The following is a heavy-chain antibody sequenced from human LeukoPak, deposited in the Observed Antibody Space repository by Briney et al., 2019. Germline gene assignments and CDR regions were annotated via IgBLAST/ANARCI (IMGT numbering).Heavy chain of an antibody. CDR1: GFDFSSYG. V-gene: IGHV3-23*01. CDR3: AKVAFSQGYSSGPGDYFDY. Sequence: GGSLRLSCAGPGFDFSSYGMSWVRQAPGKGLEWVSGISGSGGSTYYADSVKGRFTISRENSKKTVHLQMNSLRAEDTAVYYCAKVAFSQGYSSGPGDYFDYWGQGTLVTVSS. D-gene: IGHD6-19*01. CDR2: ISGSGGST. J-gene: IGHJ4*02.